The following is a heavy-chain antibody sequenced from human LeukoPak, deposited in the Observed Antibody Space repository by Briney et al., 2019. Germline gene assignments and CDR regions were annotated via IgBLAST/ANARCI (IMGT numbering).Heavy chain of an antibody. J-gene: IGHJ3*02. D-gene: IGHD3-22*01. CDR2: ISSSSSYI. Sequence: GGSLRLSCGASGFTFSSYSMNWVRQAPGKGLEWVSSISSSSSYIYYADSVKGRFTISRDNAKNSLFLQMYSLRAEDTAVYYCTRDLSSSYFYDRSGYYPEAFDMWGPGTMVIVSS. V-gene: IGHV3-21*01. CDR3: TRDLSSSYFYDRSGYYPEAFDM. CDR1: GFTFSSYS.